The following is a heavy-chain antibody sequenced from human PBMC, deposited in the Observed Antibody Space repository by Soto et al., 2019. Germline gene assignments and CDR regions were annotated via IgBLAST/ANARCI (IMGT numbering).Heavy chain of an antibody. CDR3: AKSSSRSSLGQYGLDV. D-gene: IGHD6-13*01. J-gene: IGHJ6*02. CDR1: GCSMNNYY. V-gene: IGHV4-59*12. CDR2: ISYMGTT. Sequence: PSETLSLTCTVSGCSMNNYYWSWIRQAPGKGLQYIGYISYMGTTNYNPSLKSRVTMSIDTSKNQFSLKVSSVTAADTAVYYCAKSSSRSSLGQYGLDVWGQGTTVTVSS.